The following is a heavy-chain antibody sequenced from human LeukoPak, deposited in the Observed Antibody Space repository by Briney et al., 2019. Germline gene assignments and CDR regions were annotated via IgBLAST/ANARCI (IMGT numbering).Heavy chain of an antibody. J-gene: IGHJ4*02. V-gene: IGHV3-74*01. CDR3: ARGRTGYYFDY. D-gene: IGHD2-8*02. CDR2: INTDGSST. Sequence: GGSLRLSCAASGFTISSHWMHWVRQAPGTGLVWVSRINTDGSSTIYAESVKGRFTISRDNAKNTLYLQMNSLRAEDTAVYYCARGRTGYYFDYWGQGSLVTVS. CDR1: GFTISSHW.